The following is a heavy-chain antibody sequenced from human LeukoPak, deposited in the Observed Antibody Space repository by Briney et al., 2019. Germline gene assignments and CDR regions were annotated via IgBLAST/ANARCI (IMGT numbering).Heavy chain of an antibody. V-gene: IGHV1-46*01. J-gene: IGHJ4*02. D-gene: IGHD6-13*01. CDR1: GYTFTSYY. CDR2: INHSGGST. Sequence: ASVKVSCKASGYTFTSYYMHWVRQAPGQGLEWMGIINHSGGSTSYAQKFQGRVTMTRDTSTSTVYMELSSLRSEDTAVYYCARDTAAHIWSYYFDYWGQGTLVTVSS. CDR3: ARDTAAHIWSYYFDY.